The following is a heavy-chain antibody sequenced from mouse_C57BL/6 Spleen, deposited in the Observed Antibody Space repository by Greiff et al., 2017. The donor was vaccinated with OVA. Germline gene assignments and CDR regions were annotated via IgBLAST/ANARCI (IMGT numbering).Heavy chain of an antibody. D-gene: IGHD1-1*01. Sequence: VKLMESGPGLVAPSQSLSITCTVSGFSLTSYGVHWVRQPPGKGLEWLVVIWSDGSTTYNSALKSRLSISKDNSKSQVFLKMNSLQTDDTAMYYCARHKDYGSRGWYFDVWGTGTTVTVSS. CDR3: ARHKDYGSRGWYFDV. CDR2: IWSDGST. CDR1: GFSLTSYG. J-gene: IGHJ1*03. V-gene: IGHV2-6-1*01.